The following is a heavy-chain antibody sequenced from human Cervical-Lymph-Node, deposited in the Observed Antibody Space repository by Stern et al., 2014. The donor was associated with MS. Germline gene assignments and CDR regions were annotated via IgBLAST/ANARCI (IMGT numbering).Heavy chain of an antibody. J-gene: IGHJ4*02. D-gene: IGHD5-18*01. CDR1: GDSISSSDSH. V-gene: IGHV4-39*01. CDR3: ARQYTYGKYYFDY. CDR2: ASNSGST. Sequence: VQLVESGPGLVKPSVTLSLTCTVSGDSISSSDSHWAWIRQPPGKGLEWIGSASNSGSTYYIPSLKSRVTLSVDTSKNQFSRKVSSGTAADTAVYFCARQYTYGKYYFDYWGQGTLVTVSS.